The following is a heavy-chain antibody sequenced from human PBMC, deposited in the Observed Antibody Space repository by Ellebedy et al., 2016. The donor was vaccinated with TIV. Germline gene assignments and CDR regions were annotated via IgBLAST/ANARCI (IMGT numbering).Heavy chain of an antibody. V-gene: IGHV1-8*01. CDR2: MNPNSGNT. Sequence: AASVKVSSKASGYTFTSYDINWVRQATGQGLEWMGWMNPNSGNTGYAQKFKGRVTMTRNTSISTAYMELSSLRSEDTAVYYCARARIVVVVAAMDYWGQGTLVTVSS. J-gene: IGHJ4*02. CDR1: GYTFTSYD. D-gene: IGHD2-15*01. CDR3: ARARIVVVVAAMDY.